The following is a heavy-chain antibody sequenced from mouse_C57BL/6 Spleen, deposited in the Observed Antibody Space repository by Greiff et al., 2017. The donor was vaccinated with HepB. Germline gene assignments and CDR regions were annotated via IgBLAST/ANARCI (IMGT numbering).Heavy chain of an antibody. Sequence: VQLQQSGAELVKPGASVKMSCKASGYTFTTYPIEWMKQNHGKSLKWIGNFHPYNDDTKYNEKFKGKATLTVEKSSSTVYLELSRLTSDDSAVYYCASSIYDGYYGYFDVWGTGTTVTVSS. V-gene: IGHV1-47*01. CDR2: FHPYNDDT. J-gene: IGHJ1*03. D-gene: IGHD2-3*01. CDR3: ASSIYDGYYGYFDV. CDR1: GYTFTTYP.